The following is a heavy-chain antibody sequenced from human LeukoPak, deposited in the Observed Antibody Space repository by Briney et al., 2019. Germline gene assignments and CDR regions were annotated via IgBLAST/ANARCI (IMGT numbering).Heavy chain of an antibody. CDR1: GFTFSSYR. D-gene: IGHD3-22*01. CDR3: ASNSYDSSGYYYS. Sequence: KSGGSLRLSCAASGFTFSSYRMNWVRQAPGKGLEWVSSISSSSSYIYYADSVKGRFTISRDNAKNSLYLQMNSLRAEDTAVYYCASNSYDSSGYYYSWGLGTLVTVSS. CDR2: ISSSSSYI. V-gene: IGHV3-21*01. J-gene: IGHJ4*02.